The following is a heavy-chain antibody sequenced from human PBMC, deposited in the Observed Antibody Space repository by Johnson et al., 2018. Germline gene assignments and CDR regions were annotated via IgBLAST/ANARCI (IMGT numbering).Heavy chain of an antibody. V-gene: IGHV3-30*18. CDR3: AKDGRLLRYFAWAFIFQD. Sequence: VQLVETGGGVVQPGRSLRLSCAASGFNFSSYGMHWVRQAPGKGLEWVAVISYDGSNKYYADSVKGRFTISRDNSKNTLYLQMNSLRAEDTAVYYCAKDGRLLRYFAWAFIFQDWGQGTLVTVSS. CDR1: GFNFSSYG. J-gene: IGHJ1*01. CDR2: ISYDGSNK. D-gene: IGHD3-9*01.